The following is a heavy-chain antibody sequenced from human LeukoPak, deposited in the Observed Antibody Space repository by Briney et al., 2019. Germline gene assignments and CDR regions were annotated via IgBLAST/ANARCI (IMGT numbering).Heavy chain of an antibody. D-gene: IGHD3-10*01. V-gene: IGHV3-7*01. CDR2: IKQDGSEK. J-gene: IGHJ6*03. Sequence: GGSLRLSCAASGFTFSDYYMSWIRQAPGKGLEWVANIKQDGSEKYYVDSVKGRFTISRDNAKNSLYLQMNSLRAEDTAVYYCARDQITMVRGVIIKDYYYYYMDVWGKGTTVTVSS. CDR1: GFTFSDYY. CDR3: ARDQITMVRGVIIKDYYYYYMDV.